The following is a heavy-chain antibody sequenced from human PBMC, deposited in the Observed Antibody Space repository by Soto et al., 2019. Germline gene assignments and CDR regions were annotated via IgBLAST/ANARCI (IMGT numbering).Heavy chain of an antibody. CDR1: GDSVSTNSAT. Sequence: PSQTLSLTCAISGDSVSTNSATWDWIRQSPSRGLEWLGRTYYRSNWYTDYAVSVKGRITISPDTSNNQLSLQLNSVTPDDTALYYCVRDLGDYYDSGIFFDYWGQGTLVTVSS. J-gene: IGHJ4*02. D-gene: IGHD3-10*01. V-gene: IGHV6-1*01. CDR2: TYYRSNWYT. CDR3: VRDLGDYYDSGIFFDY.